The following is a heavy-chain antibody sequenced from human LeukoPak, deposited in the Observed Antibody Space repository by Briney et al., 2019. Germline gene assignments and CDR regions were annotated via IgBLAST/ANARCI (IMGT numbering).Heavy chain of an antibody. D-gene: IGHD1-26*01. J-gene: IGHJ6*02. Sequence: SETLSLTCTVSGGSTSNYYWSWIRQPPGKGLEWIGYIYYSGSTNYNPSLKSRVIISVDTSKNQFSLKLSSVAAADTAVYYCARGRSNYYGMDVWGQGTTVTVSS. V-gene: IGHV4-59*01. CDR1: GGSTSNYY. CDR3: ARGRSNYYGMDV. CDR2: IYYSGST.